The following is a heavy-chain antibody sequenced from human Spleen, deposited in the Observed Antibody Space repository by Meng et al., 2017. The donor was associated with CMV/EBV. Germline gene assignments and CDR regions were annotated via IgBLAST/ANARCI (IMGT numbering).Heavy chain of an antibody. D-gene: IGHD1-14*01. CDR2: IYYSGTT. CDR1: GGSVSSGDYY. V-gene: IGHV4-30-4*08. CDR3: ARVGVFTGPDY. Sequence: LRLSCTVSGGSVSSGDYYWSWLRQPPGKGREWLGYIYYSGTTYYNPSLRSRVTLSVDTFKTQFSLKLPSVTAADTAAYYCARVGVFTGPDYWGQGTLVTVSS. J-gene: IGHJ4*02.